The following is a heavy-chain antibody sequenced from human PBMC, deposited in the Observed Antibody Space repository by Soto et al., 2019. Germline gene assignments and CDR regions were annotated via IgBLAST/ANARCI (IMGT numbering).Heavy chain of an antibody. J-gene: IGHJ6*02. CDR3: ARGSGKDIVVVPAAIRVVALDV. CDR1: GYTFTSYG. V-gene: IGHV1-18*04. Sequence: ASVKVSCKASGYTFTSYGISWVRQAPGQGLEWMGWISAYNGNTNYAQKLQGRVTMTTDTSTSTAYMELRSLRSDDTAVYYCARGSGKDIVVVPAAIRVVALDVLGQGTSVTV. CDR2: ISAYNGNT. D-gene: IGHD2-2*02.